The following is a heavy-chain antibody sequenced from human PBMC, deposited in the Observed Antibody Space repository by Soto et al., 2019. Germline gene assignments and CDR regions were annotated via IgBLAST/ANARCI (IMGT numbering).Heavy chain of an antibody. D-gene: IGHD6-13*01. V-gene: IGHV4-59*01. CDR2: IEYSGRT. J-gene: IGHJ4*02. CDR3: ATSYGNAWYTY. Sequence: SGTLSLTCAVSGGSIRDYYWSWIRQAPGKGLEWVADIEYSGRTNYNPSLKSRLTISVDRSKNQFTLQLTSVTVEDTAVYYCATSYGNAWYTYWGQGTQVTVSS. CDR1: GGSIRDYY.